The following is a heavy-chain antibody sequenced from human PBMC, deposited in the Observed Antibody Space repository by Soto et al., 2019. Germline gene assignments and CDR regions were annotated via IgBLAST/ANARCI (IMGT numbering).Heavy chain of an antibody. CDR1: GYTFTGYY. Sequence: VSCKASGYTFTGYYMHWLRQAPGQGLEWMGWINPNSGGTNYAQKFQGWVTMTRDTSISTAYMELSRLRSDDTAVYYCARESIAAAGTYYYGMDVWGQGTTVTVSS. D-gene: IGHD6-13*01. J-gene: IGHJ6*02. V-gene: IGHV1-2*04. CDR2: INPNSGGT. CDR3: ARESIAAAGTYYYGMDV.